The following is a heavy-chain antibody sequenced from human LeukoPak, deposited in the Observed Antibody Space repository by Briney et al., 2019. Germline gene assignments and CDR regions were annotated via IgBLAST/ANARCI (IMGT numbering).Heavy chain of an antibody. V-gene: IGHV4-34*01. J-gene: IGHJ4*02. CDR3: ARGHRSSWSLYYFDY. CDR2: INHSGGT. Sequence: SETLSLTCAVYGGSFSGFYWNWIRQPPGKGLEWIGEINHSGGTNYNPSLKSRVTISVDTSKNQFSLKLSSVTAADTAVYYCARGHRSSWSLYYFDYWGQGTLVTVSS. D-gene: IGHD6-13*01. CDR1: GGSFSGFY.